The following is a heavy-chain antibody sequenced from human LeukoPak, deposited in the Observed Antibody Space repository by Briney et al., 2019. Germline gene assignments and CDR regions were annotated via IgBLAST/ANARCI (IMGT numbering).Heavy chain of an antibody. V-gene: IGHV4-59*01. D-gene: IGHD4-23*01. CDR3: ARGNGGISFDY. CDR1: GGSISSYY. Sequence: SETLSLTCTVSGGSISSYYWSWIRQAPAKGLEWIGCIYHSGSTNYNPSLKSRVSISVDKSKNQFSLKLSSVTAADTAVYYCARGNGGISFDYWGQGTLVTVSS. J-gene: IGHJ4*02. CDR2: IYHSGST.